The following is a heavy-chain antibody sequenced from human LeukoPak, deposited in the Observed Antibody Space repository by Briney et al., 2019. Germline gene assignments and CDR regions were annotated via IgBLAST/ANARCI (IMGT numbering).Heavy chain of an antibody. D-gene: IGHD6-13*01. CDR2: ISGSGDNT. J-gene: IGHJ4*02. CDR1: GFTFSSYA. V-gene: IGHV3-23*01. CDR3: AKVRSGDIAAALNY. Sequence: GGSLRLSCAASGFTFSSYAMNWVRQAPGKGLEWVSGISGSGDNTYYADSVKGRFTISRDNPKNTLFLQMNSLRAEDTAVYYCAKVRSGDIAAALNYWGQGTLVPVSS.